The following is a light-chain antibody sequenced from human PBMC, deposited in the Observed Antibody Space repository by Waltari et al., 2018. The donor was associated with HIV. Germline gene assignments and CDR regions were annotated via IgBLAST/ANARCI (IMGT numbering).Light chain of an antibody. V-gene: IGLV1-40*01. Sequence: QSVLTQPPSVSGAPGQRVTISCTGSSSNIGAGYGVHWYQQLPGTAPKLLIYGHSNRPSGVPDRFSGSKSGTSASLAITGLQAEDEADYYCQSYDSSLSGSVFGGGTKLTVL. CDR3: QSYDSSLSGSV. J-gene: IGLJ3*02. CDR2: GHS. CDR1: SSNIGAGYG.